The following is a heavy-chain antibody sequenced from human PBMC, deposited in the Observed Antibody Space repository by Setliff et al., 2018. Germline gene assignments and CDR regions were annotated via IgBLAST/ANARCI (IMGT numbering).Heavy chain of an antibody. CDR2: ISSSGSTI. Sequence: GGSLRLSCTGSGFIFSSYEMNWVRQAPGKGLEWVSYISSSGSTIYYADSVKGRFTISRDNAKRSLYLQMNSLRAEDTAIYYCARDLDWFDPWGQGTLVTVSS. J-gene: IGHJ5*02. CDR1: GFIFSSYE. V-gene: IGHV3-48*03. CDR3: ARDLDWFDP.